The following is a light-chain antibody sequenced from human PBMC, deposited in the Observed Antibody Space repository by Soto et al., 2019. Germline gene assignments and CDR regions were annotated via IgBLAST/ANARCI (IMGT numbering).Light chain of an antibody. V-gene: IGLV2-14*02. J-gene: IGLJ1*01. CDR3: SSYTSSSTLGV. CDR1: SSNVGSYKL. CDR2: EVS. Sequence: QSVLTQPASVSGSPGQSITISCTGTSSNVGSYKLVSWYQQHPGKAPKLMIYEVSNRPSGVSNRFSGSKSGNTASLTISGLQAEDEADYYCSSYTSSSTLGVFGTGTKVTVL.